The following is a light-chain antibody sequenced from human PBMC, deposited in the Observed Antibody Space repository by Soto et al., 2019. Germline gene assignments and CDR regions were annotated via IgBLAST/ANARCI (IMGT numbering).Light chain of an antibody. Sequence: IVMTQSPATLSVSPGDRATLSCRASQSVSSSLAWYQQIPGQAPRLLIYDASTRAAGIPARFGGSGSGTEFTLPIISMQSEDFAVYYCHQYNNWPPLTFGGGTKVELK. CDR1: QSVSSS. CDR2: DAS. V-gene: IGKV3-15*01. J-gene: IGKJ4*01. CDR3: HQYNNWPPLT.